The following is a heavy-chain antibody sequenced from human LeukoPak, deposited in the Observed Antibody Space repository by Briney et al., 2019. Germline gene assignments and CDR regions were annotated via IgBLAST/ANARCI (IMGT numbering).Heavy chain of an antibody. D-gene: IGHD6-19*01. CDR3: ARALAVGAFDI. V-gene: IGHV1-18*01. CDR1: GGTFSSYA. Sequence: ASVKVSCKASGGTFSSYAISWVRQAPGQGLEWMGWISAYNGNTNYAQKLQGRVTMTTDTSTSTAYMELRSLRSDDTAVYYCARALAVGAFDIWGQGTMVTVSS. CDR2: ISAYNGNT. J-gene: IGHJ3*02.